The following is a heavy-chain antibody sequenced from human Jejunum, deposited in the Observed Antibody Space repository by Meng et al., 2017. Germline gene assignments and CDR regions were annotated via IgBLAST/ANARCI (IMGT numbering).Heavy chain of an antibody. CDR2: IYHSGST. CDR3: ARDSKTFYYDRSGRWYFDL. D-gene: IGHD3-22*01. V-gene: IGHV4-39*07. J-gene: IGHJ2*01. Sequence: SETLSLTCTVSGGSITTTAYYWGWVRQPPGKGLEWIGSIYHSGSTYDNPSLTSRVTISVDTSKNQFSLRLSSVTAADTAVYYCARDSKTFYYDRSGRWYFDLWGRGSPVTVSS. CDR1: GGSITTTAYY.